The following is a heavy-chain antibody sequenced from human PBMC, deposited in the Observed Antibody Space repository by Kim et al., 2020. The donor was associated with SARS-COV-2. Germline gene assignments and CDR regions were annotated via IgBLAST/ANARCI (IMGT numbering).Heavy chain of an antibody. CDR2: IYYSGTT. CDR3: ARGGTSKVTNRSCFDL. Sequence: SETLSLTCTVSGGYIGAYYWSWIRQPPGRGLEWLGHIYYSGTTAYNPSLKGRVALFVDTSKKQFSLKLTSVTDVDTAVYYCARGGTSKVTNRSCFDLWGQGALVAVSS. J-gene: IGHJ5*02. CDR1: GGYIGAYY. D-gene: IGHD5-18*01. V-gene: IGHV4-59*01.